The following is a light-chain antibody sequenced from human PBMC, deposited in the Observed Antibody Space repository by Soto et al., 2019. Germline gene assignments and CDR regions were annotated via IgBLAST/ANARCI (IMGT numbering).Light chain of an antibody. CDR2: DAS. J-gene: IGKJ1*01. CDR3: QQYHRYSWT. V-gene: IGKV1-5*01. Sequence: DIQMTQSPSTLSASVGDRVSIACRASQRISSSLAWYQQKPGKAPKLLIYDASILESGVPLRFSGSGSGTEFTLFINSLQPQDFATYYCQQYHRYSWTFGQGTKVEIK. CDR1: QRISSS.